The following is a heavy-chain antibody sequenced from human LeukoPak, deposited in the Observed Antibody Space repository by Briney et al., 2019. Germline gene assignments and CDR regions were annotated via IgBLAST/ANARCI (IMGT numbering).Heavy chain of an antibody. CDR1: GFTFSSYS. CDR2: ISSSSSYI. Sequence: GGSLRLSCAASGFTFSSYSMNWVRQAPGKGLEWVSSISSSSSYIYYADSVKGRFTISRDNAKNSLYLQVNSLRAEDTAVYYCARTTVTTKGAMDVWGKGTTVTVSS. D-gene: IGHD4-17*01. J-gene: IGHJ6*04. CDR3: ARTTVTTKGAMDV. V-gene: IGHV3-21*01.